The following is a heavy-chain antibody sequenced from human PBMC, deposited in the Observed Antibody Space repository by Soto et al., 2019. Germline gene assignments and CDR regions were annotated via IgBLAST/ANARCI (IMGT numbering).Heavy chain of an antibody. CDR3: ARDHRWGYEYGDYGDS. J-gene: IGHJ5*01. Sequence: EVQLVESGGGVVRPGGSLRLACVDSGFSLEEYGMSWVRQAPGKGPEWVSGMHRNGNSTGYADAVKGRFTISRDDAKNSLYLQMSSLRAEDTAFYYCARDHRWGYEYGDYGDSWGHGTLVTVSS. CDR1: GFSLEEYG. D-gene: IGHD4-17*01. V-gene: IGHV3-20*04. CDR2: MHRNGNST.